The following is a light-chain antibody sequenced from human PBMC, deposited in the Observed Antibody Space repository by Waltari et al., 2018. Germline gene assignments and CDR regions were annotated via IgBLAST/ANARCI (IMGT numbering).Light chain of an antibody. Sequence: EIVMTQSPATLSVSPGDRATLSCRASQSVASNLAWYQQKPGQAPGILIYGESNGATGIPARFSGSGSGTDFTLTISSLQSEDFAVYYCQQYNDWPFTFGPGTKVDFK. CDR3: QQYNDWPFT. V-gene: IGKV3-15*01. J-gene: IGKJ3*01. CDR1: QSVASN. CDR2: GES.